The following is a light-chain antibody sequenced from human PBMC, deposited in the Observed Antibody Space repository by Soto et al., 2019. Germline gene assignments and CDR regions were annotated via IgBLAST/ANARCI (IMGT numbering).Light chain of an antibody. CDR2: EVS. Sequence: QSALTQPASVSGSPGQSITISCTGTSSDVGGYNYVSWYQQHPGKAPKLMIYEVSNRPSGVSNRFSGSKSGNTASLTISGLQAEDEADYYCSSYTSSSTLDVFGTGTK. J-gene: IGLJ1*01. V-gene: IGLV2-14*01. CDR1: SSDVGGYNY. CDR3: SSYTSSSTLDV.